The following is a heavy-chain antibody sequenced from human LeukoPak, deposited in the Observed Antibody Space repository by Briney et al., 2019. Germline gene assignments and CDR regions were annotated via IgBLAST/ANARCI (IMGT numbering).Heavy chain of an antibody. Sequence: GGSPRLSCAASGFTFSNYAMSWVRQAPGKGLEWVSTIGGSGDITYNTDSVKGRFTISRDNSKNTLYLQMNRLRAEDTALYYCAKMGDFWSGYYSSPNNWFDPWGQGTLVTVSS. CDR3: AKMGDFWSGYYSSPNNWFDP. D-gene: IGHD3-3*01. J-gene: IGHJ5*02. CDR2: IGGSGDIT. CDR1: GFTFSNYA. V-gene: IGHV3-23*01.